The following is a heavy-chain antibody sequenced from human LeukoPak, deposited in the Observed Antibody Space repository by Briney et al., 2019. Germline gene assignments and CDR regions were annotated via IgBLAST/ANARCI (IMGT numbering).Heavy chain of an antibody. Sequence: TGESLKISCKGSGYSFTSYWISWVRQMPGKGLEWMGRIDPSDSYTNYSPSFQGHVTISADKSISTAYLQWSSLKASDTAMYYCARRTSGGSWFYRFDSWGQGTLVTVSS. J-gene: IGHJ4*02. D-gene: IGHD6-13*01. V-gene: IGHV5-10-1*01. CDR2: IDPSDSYT. CDR1: GYSFTSYW. CDR3: ARRTSGGSWFYRFDS.